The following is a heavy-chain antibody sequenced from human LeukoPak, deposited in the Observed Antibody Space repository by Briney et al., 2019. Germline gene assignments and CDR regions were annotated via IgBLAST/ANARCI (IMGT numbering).Heavy chain of an antibody. Sequence: GGSLRLSWAASGFTFSNFWMSWVRQGPGKGLEWVANIKQDGSEKYYVDSVKGRFTISRDNAKNSLYLQMNSLRAEDTAVYYCTRGRDDYNRFGYWGQGTLVTVSS. V-gene: IGHV3-7*01. CDR3: TRGRDDYNRFGY. J-gene: IGHJ4*02. D-gene: IGHD5-24*01. CDR1: GFTFSNFW. CDR2: IKQDGSEK.